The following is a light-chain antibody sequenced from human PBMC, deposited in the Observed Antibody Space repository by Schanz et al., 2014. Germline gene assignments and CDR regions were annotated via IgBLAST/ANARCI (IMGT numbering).Light chain of an antibody. Sequence: EVVMTQSPDTLSVSPGERATLSCRASQTISNNLAWYQQKPGQAPRLLIFGASTRATGIPARFSGSGSRTEFTLTISSLQSEDFAVYYCLQNNTWPFTFGQGTRLE. CDR3: LQNNTWPFT. CDR1: QTISNN. J-gene: IGKJ5*01. CDR2: GAS. V-gene: IGKV3-15*01.